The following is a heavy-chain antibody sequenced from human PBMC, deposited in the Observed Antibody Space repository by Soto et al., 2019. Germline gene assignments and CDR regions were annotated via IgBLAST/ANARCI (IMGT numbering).Heavy chain of an antibody. CDR2: IDPSDSSV. J-gene: IGHJ6*02. CDR1: GFSFTSYW. Sequence: VQLVQSGADVKKPGESLRISCKGSGFSFTSYWINWVRQMPVKGLEWMRNIDPSDSSVNYGPSFQGLVTISADKYVGVSYLQWTGLKVSNTAIYYSVQRTVLHVYVEDRDLWGQGTTVTV. CDR3: VQRTVLHVYVEDRDL. D-gene: IGHD2-21*01. V-gene: IGHV5-10-1*03.